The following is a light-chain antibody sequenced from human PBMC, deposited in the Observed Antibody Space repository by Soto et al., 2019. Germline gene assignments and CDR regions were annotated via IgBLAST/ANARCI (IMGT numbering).Light chain of an antibody. V-gene: IGKV1-27*01. CDR1: QVISNY. CDR3: REDNSGPGA. Sequence: DIQMTQSPSSLSASVGDRVTITCRASQVISNYLAWYQQKPGKVPKLLTYAASTLQSGVPFRFSGSGSGTDFTLTISGLQAEDVATYCCREDNSGPGAFGEGTKVEIK. CDR2: AAS. J-gene: IGKJ1*01.